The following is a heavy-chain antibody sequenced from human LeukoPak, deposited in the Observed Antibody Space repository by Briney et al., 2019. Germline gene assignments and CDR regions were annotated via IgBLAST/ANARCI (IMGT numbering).Heavy chain of an antibody. V-gene: IGHV1-18*01. CDR3: ARDTSGGPYFDY. CDR2: ISACNRDT. D-gene: IGHD4-23*01. J-gene: IGHJ4*02. Sequence: GASVKVSCKASGYTFTSYGISWVRQAPGQGLEWVGWISACNRDTNYAQKVQGRVTLTTDTSTTTAYMELRSLRSDDTAVYYCARDTSGGPYFDYWGQGTLVTVAS. CDR1: GYTFTSYG.